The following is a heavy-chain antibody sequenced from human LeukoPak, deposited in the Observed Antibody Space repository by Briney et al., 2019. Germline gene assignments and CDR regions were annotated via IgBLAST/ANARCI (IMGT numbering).Heavy chain of an antibody. CDR1: GGSFSGYY. Sequence: SETLPLTCGVYGGSFSGYYWSWIRQPPGKGLEWIGEINPRGSTNYNPSLKSRVTLSADTSKNQFSLTLNSVTAADTVVYYCARRRLGYYFDYWGQGTLVTVSS. CDR3: ARRRLGYYFDY. J-gene: IGHJ4*02. V-gene: IGHV4-34*01. D-gene: IGHD5-24*01. CDR2: INPRGST.